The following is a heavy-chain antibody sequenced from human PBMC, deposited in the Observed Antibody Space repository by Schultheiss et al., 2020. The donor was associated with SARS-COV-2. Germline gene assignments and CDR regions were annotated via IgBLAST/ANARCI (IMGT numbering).Heavy chain of an antibody. Sequence: GGSLRLSCAASGFTFSDYYMSWIRQAPGKGLEWVAVISYDGSNKYYADSVKGRFTISRDNSKNTLYLQMNSLRAEDTAVYYCAKVRRRQNRDHTMDFYYGMDVWGQGTTVTVSS. CDR2: ISYDGSNK. CDR1: GFTFSDYY. J-gene: IGHJ6*02. V-gene: IGHV3-30*18. CDR3: AKVRRRQNRDHTMDFYYGMDV. D-gene: IGHD2/OR15-2a*01.